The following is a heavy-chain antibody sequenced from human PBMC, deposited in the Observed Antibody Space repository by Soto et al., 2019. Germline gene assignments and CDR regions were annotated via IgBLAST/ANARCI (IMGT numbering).Heavy chain of an antibody. D-gene: IGHD3-16*02. CDR2: VRNKAYGGTS. CDR3: TRDVGYTSGHYFDY. CDR1: GFSFGYFP. J-gene: IGHJ4*02. V-gene: IGHV3-49*03. Sequence: PGGSLRLSCTASGFSFGYFPMSWFRQAPGKGLEWVGFVRNKAYGGTSEYAASVKGRFTISRDDSKSVAYLQMNSLKTEDTAVYYCTRDVGYTSGHYFDYWGQGILVPSPQ.